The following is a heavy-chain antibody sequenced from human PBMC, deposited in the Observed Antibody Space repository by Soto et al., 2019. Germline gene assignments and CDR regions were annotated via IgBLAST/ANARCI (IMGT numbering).Heavy chain of an antibody. CDR1: GGSISSGGNY. Sequence: SETLSLTCTVSGGSISSGGNYWSWIRQHPGKGLEWIGYIYYSGSTYYNPSLKSRVTISVDTSKSQFSLKLSSVTAADTAIYYCARWILTGYFRFDYWGQGALVTVSS. J-gene: IGHJ4*02. CDR3: ARWILTGYFRFDY. CDR2: IYYSGST. D-gene: IGHD3-9*01. V-gene: IGHV4-31*03.